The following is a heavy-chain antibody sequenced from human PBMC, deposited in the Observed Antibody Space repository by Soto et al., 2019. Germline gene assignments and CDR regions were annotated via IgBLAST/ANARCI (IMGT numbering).Heavy chain of an antibody. CDR3: ARDRYFYDSRGYYRTLDS. D-gene: IGHD3-22*01. CDR2: IFHTGIT. CDR1: GGSFSNDY. V-gene: IGHV4-59*01. J-gene: IGHJ5*01. Sequence: TLSLTCFISGGSFSNDYWTWIRQSPGKGLEWIGYIFHTGITDYNPSVKSRVTISIDKSRNLFSLNLTSVTAADTAVYYCARDRYFYDSRGYYRTLDSWGQGTLVTVSS.